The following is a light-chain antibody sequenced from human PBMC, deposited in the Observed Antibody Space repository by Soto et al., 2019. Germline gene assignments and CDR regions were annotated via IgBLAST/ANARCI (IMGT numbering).Light chain of an antibody. CDR2: GNS. Sequence: QSVLTQPPSVSGAPGQRVTISCTGSSSNIGAGYDVHWYQQLPGTAPKLLINGNSNRPSGVPDRFSGSKSGISASLAVTGPQAEEDAGYCSRFYVRRVRASVFRPGTALTVL. V-gene: IGLV1-40*01. J-gene: IGLJ3*02. CDR3: RFYVRRVRASV. CDR1: SSNIGAGYD.